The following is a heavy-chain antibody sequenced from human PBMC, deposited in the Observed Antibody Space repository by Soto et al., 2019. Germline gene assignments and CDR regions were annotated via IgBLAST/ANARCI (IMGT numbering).Heavy chain of an antibody. J-gene: IGHJ4*01. D-gene: IGHD1-1*01. V-gene: IGHV3-33*01. CDR1: GFFLRDFG. CDR3: AIAIAGHRHPLAY. Sequence: PGGALRLSCVASGFFLRDFGMHWVRRAPGKGLEWVSVIWYDGSNTYQGESVKGRFTMSRDISKNTLYPQMDSLRPEDTAVYYCAIAIAGHRHPLAYRGHVTLVPVSS. CDR2: IWYDGSNT.